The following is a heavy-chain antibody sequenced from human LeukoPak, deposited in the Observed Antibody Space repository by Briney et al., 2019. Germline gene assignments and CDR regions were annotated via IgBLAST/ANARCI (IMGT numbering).Heavy chain of an antibody. J-gene: IGHJ6*03. CDR1: GYTFTSYD. D-gene: IGHD3-9*01. V-gene: IGHV7-4-1*02. CDR2: INTNTGNP. Sequence: GASVKVSCKASGYTFTSYDINWVRQATGQGLEWMGWINTNTGNPTYAQGFTGRFVFSLDTSVSTAYLQISSLKAEDTAVYYCARAGGYDISHRYHYYYYMDIWGKGTTVTVSS. CDR3: ARAGGYDISHRYHYYYYMDI.